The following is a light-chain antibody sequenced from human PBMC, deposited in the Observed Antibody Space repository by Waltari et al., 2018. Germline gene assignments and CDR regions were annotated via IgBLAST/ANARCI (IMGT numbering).Light chain of an antibody. CDR1: QSVLYSSNNKNY. Sequence: DIVMTQSPDSLAVSLGERATINCESSQSVLYSSNNKNYLAWYQQKPGQSPKLLIYWASTRESGVPDRFRGSGSGTDFTLTISSLQAEDVAVYYCQQYYGSPYTFAQGTKLEIK. CDR2: WAS. CDR3: QQYYGSPYT. V-gene: IGKV4-1*01. J-gene: IGKJ2*01.